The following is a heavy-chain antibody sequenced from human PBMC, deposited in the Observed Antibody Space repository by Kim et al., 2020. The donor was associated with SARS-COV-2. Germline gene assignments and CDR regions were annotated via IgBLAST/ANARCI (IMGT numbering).Heavy chain of an antibody. Sequence: SETLSLTCAVYGGSVSGYCWYWIRQPPGKGLGLVWKMNHNDSTSYNPTLTSRGTISIYTSTNKFSLYLSPMTAADTAVDYCSCSGRRANLILSAGFHY. J-gene: IGHJ6*01. D-gene: IGHD3-10*02. V-gene: IGHV4-34*01. CDR3: SCSGRRANLILSAGFHY. CDR1: GGSVSGYC. CDR2: MNHNDST.